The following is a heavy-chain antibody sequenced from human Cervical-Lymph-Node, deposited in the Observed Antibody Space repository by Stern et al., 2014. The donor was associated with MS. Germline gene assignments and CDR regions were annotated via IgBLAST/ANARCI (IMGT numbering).Heavy chain of an antibody. CDR1: GGTFSTSV. V-gene: IGHV1-69*01. J-gene: IGHJ4*02. CDR3: ARERDNSYAFDS. D-gene: IGHD3-16*01. CDR2: ISPMFGRA. Sequence: QVQLQESGAEMRKPGSSVRVSCKASGGTFSTSVISWLRQAPGQGLEWMGGISPMFGRANYAQKFQGSVTITADESTSTVYMGLTSLRSEDTGVYYCARERDNSYAFDSWGQGTLLTVSS.